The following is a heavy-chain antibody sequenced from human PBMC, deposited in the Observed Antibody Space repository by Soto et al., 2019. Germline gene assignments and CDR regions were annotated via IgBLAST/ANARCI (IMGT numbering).Heavy chain of an antibody. CDR1: GGSISTYY. CDR3: ARDGYYGSGLSGMDV. J-gene: IGHJ6*02. V-gene: IGHV4-4*07. D-gene: IGHD3-10*01. CDR2: IDTSGNT. Sequence: SETLSLTCTVSGGSISTYYWSWIRQPAGKGLEWIGRIDTSGNTNYNPSLKSRVTMSVDTSKKQFSLKLTSVTAADTAVYYCARDGYYGSGLSGMDVWGQGTTVTVSS.